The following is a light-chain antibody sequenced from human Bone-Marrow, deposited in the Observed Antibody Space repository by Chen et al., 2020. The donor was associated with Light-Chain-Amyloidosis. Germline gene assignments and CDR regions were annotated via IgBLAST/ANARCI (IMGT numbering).Light chain of an antibody. CDR2: RDT. V-gene: IGLV3-25*03. CDR3: QSADSSGSYEVI. Sequence: SYELTQPPSVSVSPGQKARITCSGDDLPTKYAYWYQQKPGQAPVLVIHRDTERPSGISERFSGSNSGTTATLTISGVQADDEAGYHCQSADSSGSYEVIFGGGTKLTVL. CDR1: DLPTKY. J-gene: IGLJ2*01.